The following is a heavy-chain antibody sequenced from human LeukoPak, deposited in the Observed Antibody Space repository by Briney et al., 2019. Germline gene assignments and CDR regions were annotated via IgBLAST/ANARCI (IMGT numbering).Heavy chain of an antibody. CDR1: VVTLSSYA. CDR3: ARDLTLGKPDYFDH. CDR2: ISSSGSGGNT. J-gene: IGHJ4*02. Sequence: GGSLRLSCAASVVTLSSYAMSWARQAPGKGLEWVSGISSSGSGGNTYYADSVKGRFTISRDNPKNTVYLQMDSLRAEDTAVYYCARDLTLGKPDYFDHWGQGTLVTVSS. D-gene: IGHD7-27*01. V-gene: IGHV3-23*01.